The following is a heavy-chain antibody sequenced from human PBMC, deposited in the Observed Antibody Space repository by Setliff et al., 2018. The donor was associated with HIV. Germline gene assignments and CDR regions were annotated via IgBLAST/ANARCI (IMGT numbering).Heavy chain of an antibody. D-gene: IGHD3-10*01. CDR3: AGPRGDEAFDI. Sequence: GASVKVSCKSSGYTFTSYGISWVRQAPGQGLEWMGWISGYNGNTNYAQKLQGRVTMTTDTSTSTAYMELRSLRSDDTAAYYCAGPRGDEAFDIWGQGTMVTVSS. V-gene: IGHV1-18*01. J-gene: IGHJ3*02. CDR2: ISGYNGNT. CDR1: GYTFTSYG.